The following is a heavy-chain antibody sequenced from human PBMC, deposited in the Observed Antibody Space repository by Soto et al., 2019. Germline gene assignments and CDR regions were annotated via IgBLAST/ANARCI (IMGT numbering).Heavy chain of an antibody. V-gene: IGHV1-2*04. CDR2: INPNSGGT. Sequence: ASVKVSCKASGYTFTGYYMHWVRQAPGQGLEWMGWINPNSGGTNYAQKFQGWVTMTRDTSISTAYMELSRLRSDDTAVYYCARVGNGRDGYNMSAFDIWGQGTMVTVSS. CDR1: GYTFTGYY. J-gene: IGHJ3*02. CDR3: ARVGNGRDGYNMSAFDI. D-gene: IGHD5-12*01.